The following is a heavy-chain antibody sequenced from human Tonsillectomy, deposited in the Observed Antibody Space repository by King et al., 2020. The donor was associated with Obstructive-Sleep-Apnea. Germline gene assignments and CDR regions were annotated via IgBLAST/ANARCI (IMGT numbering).Heavy chain of an antibody. CDR1: GFTFYDYA. CDR3: AKGGYSSSWS. CDR2: IRWNRGSI. V-gene: IGHV3-9*01. J-gene: IGHJ4*02. D-gene: IGHD6-13*01. Sequence: VQLVEAGGGLVQPGRSLRLSCAASGFTFYDYAMHWVRQAPGKGLGWGACIRWNRGSIDCADSVKGRFTIPRDNAKNSLYLQMNSLRAEATALYYCAKGGYSSSWSWGQGTLVTVSS.